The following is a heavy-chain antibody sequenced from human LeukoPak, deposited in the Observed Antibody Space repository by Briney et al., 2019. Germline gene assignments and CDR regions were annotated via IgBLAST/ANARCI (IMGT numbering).Heavy chain of an antibody. CDR1: GYTFTSYD. CDR3: ARTLLRFPNWFDP. D-gene: IGHD5-12*01. V-gene: IGHV1-8*01. J-gene: IGHJ5*02. CDR2: MNPNSGNT. Sequence: ASVKVSCKASGYTFTSYDINWVRQATGQGLEWMGWMNPNSGNTGYAQKFQGRVTMTRNTSISTAYMELSSLRSEDMAVYYCARTLLRFPNWFDPWGQGTLVTVSS.